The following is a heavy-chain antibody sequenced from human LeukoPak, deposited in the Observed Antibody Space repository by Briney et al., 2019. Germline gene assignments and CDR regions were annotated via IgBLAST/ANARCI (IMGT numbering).Heavy chain of an antibody. CDR3: ARLRFGPDDAFDI. CDR1: GFTVSSNY. Sequence: RGSLRLSCAASGFTVSSNYMSWVRQAPGKGLEWVSVIYSGGSTYYADSVKGPFTISRDNSKNTLYLQMNSLRAEDTAVYYCARLRFGPDDAFDIWGQGAMVTVSS. J-gene: IGHJ3*02. CDR2: IYSGGST. V-gene: IGHV3-53*01. D-gene: IGHD3-10*01.